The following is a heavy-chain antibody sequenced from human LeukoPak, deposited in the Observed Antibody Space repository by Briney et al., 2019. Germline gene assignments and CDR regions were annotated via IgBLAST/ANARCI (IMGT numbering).Heavy chain of an antibody. D-gene: IGHD6-13*01. V-gene: IGHV1-69*16. CDR1: GGTFSSYT. J-gene: IGHJ4*02. CDR2: IIPILGIA. Sequence: GSSVKVSCKASGGTFSSYTISWVRQAPGQGLEWMGRIIPILGIANYAQKFQGRVTITTDESTSTAYMELSSLRSEDTAVYYCARGKLSAAAGENFDYWGQGTLVTVSS. CDR3: ARGKLSAAAGENFDY.